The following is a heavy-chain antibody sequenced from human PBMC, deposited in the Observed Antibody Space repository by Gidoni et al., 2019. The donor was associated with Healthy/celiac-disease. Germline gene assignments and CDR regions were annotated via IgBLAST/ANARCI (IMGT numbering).Heavy chain of an antibody. D-gene: IGHD3-16*01. CDR1: GGSFSGYY. V-gene: IGHV4-34*01. CDR2: INHSGST. J-gene: IGHJ4*02. Sequence: QVQLQQWGAGLLKPSETLSLTCAVSGGSFSGYYWSWIRQPPGKGLEWIGEINHSGSTNYNPSLKSRVTISVDTSKNQFSLKLSSVTAADTAVYYCARGDPRGGFDYWGQGTLVTVSS. CDR3: ARGDPRGGFDY.